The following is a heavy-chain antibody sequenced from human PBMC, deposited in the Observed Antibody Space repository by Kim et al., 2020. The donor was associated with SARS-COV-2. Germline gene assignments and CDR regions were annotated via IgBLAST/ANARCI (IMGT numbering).Heavy chain of an antibody. D-gene: IGHD2-15*01. CDR1: GFTFSSYG. V-gene: IGHV3-33*01. J-gene: IGHJ4*02. Sequence: GGSLRLSCAASGFTFSSYGMHWVRQAPGKGLEWVAVIWYDGSNKYYADSVKGRFTISRDNSKNTLYLQMNSLRAEDTAVYYCASADCSGGSCFLGDYWGQGTLVTVSS. CDR2: IWYDGSNK. CDR3: ASADCSGGSCFLGDY.